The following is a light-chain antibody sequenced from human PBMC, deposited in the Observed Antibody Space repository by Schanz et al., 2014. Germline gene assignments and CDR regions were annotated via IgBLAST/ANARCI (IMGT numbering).Light chain of an antibody. J-gene: IGKJ4*01. Sequence: EIVLTQSPGTLSLSPGERATLSCRASQSVSSSYLAWYQQKPGQAPRLLIYGASSRATGIPDRFSGSGSGTGFTLTITSLEPEDFAVYYCQQRSTWFSFGGGTRVEIK. CDR3: QQRSTWFS. CDR1: QSVSSSY. V-gene: IGKV3D-20*02. CDR2: GAS.